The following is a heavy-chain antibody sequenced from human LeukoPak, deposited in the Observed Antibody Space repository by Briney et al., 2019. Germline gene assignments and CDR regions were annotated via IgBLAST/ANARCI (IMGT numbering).Heavy chain of an antibody. CDR3: TRDHAYGYDN. CDR2: ISGSDSSSGKTE. J-gene: IGHJ4*01. Sequence: LSCAASGFTFNSYEMNWVRQSPGKGLEWVSYISGSDSSSGKTESYADSVKGRSTISRDNAKNSLFLHMNSLRVEDTGVYYCTRDHAYGYDNWGHGTLVTVSS. V-gene: IGHV3-48*03. D-gene: IGHD4-17*01. CDR1: GFTFNSYE.